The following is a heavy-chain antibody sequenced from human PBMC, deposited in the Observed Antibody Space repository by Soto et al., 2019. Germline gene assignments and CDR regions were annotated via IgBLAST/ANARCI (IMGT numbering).Heavy chain of an antibody. V-gene: IGHV3-23*01. D-gene: IGHD3-10*01. CDR2: ISGSGGNS. CDR3: AKDHYMLMKKQVTKTAWDS. CDR1: GFTFSSYA. Sequence: EVQLLESGGGLVQPGGSLRISCAGSGFTFSSYAMTWVRQAPGKGLEWVATISGSGGNSYYADSVRGRFTVSRDNSKNTLYPQMHNLRVEDTAVYSCAKDHYMLMKKQVTKTAWDSWGQGTLVSVSS. J-gene: IGHJ4*02.